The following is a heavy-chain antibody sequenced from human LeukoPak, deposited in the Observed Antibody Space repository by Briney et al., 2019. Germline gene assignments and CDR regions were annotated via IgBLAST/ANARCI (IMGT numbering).Heavy chain of an antibody. D-gene: IGHD3-10*01. CDR3: ASAENAMVRGVRGYAFDI. V-gene: IGHV5-51*01. Sequence: GESLKISCKGSGYSFTSYWIGWVRQMPGKGLEWMGIIYPGDSDTRYSPSFQGQVTISADKSISTAYLQWSSLKASDTAMYYCASAENAMVRGVRGYAFDIWRQGTMVTVSS. CDR2: IYPGDSDT. CDR1: GYSFTSYW. J-gene: IGHJ3*02.